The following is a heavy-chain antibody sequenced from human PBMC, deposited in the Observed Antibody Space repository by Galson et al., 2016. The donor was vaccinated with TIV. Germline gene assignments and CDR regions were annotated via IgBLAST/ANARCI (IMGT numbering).Heavy chain of an antibody. D-gene: IGHD3-3*01. CDR3: VKDTWRGCYNTNCYTYNYYIYAMDV. Sequence: SLRLSCAASGFTFDDYAMHWVRQAPGKGLEWVSGISWNRGNIGYADSVKGRFTIFRDNAKNSLYLQMNSLRPEDTALYYCVKDTWRGCYNTNCYTYNYYIYAMDVWGQGTTVTVSS. CDR2: ISWNRGNI. J-gene: IGHJ6*02. V-gene: IGHV3-9*01. CDR1: GFTFDDYA.